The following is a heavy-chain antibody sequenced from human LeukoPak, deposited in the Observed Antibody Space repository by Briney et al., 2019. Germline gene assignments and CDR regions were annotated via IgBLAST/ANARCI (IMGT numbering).Heavy chain of an antibody. CDR1: GGSISSYY. J-gene: IGHJ3*01. CDR3: ARGLWFAVPGAFDF. CDR2: ISYSGNI. Sequence: SETLSLTCTVSGGSISSYYWSWIRQPPGKGLEWIGYISYSGNINYNPSLKSRVTISVDTSKNQFSLKLTSVAAADTAMYYCARGLWFAVPGAFDFWGQGTMVTVSS. D-gene: IGHD3-10*01. V-gene: IGHV4-59*01.